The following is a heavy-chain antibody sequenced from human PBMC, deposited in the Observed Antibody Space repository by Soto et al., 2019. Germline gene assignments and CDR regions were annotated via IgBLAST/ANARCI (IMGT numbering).Heavy chain of an antibody. CDR2: FNPDDGGT. D-gene: IGHD2-21*01. CDR1: GYSLAEFS. J-gene: IGHJ4*02. V-gene: IGHV1-24*01. CDR3: AAVEVRITVIGGVNYASFLDY. Sequence: QVQLVHSGAEVKKPGASVKVSCKVSGYSLAEFSMHWVRQAPGKGLEWLGGFNPDDGGTVSARNFQFRLTMSEDTSTATAYMDLSSLSSGDTAVYFCAAVEVRITVIGGVNYASFLDYWGQGTLVTVSS.